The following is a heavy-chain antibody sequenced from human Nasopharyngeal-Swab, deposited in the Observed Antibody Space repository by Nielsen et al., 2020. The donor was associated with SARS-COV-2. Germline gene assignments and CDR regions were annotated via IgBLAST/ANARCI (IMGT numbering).Heavy chain of an antibody. CDR2: FDPEDGET. Sequence: ASAKVSCKVSGYTLTELSMHWVRQAPGKGLEWMGGFDPEDGETIYAQKFQGRVTMTEDTSTDTAYMELSSLRSEDTAVYYCATILSDGWTPFDYWGQGTLVTVSS. J-gene: IGHJ4*02. V-gene: IGHV1-24*01. CDR1: GYTLTELS. D-gene: IGHD5-24*01. CDR3: ATILSDGWTPFDY.